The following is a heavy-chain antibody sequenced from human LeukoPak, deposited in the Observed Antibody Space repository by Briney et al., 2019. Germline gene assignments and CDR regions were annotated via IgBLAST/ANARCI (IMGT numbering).Heavy chain of an antibody. J-gene: IGHJ4*02. Sequence: PGGSLRLSCAASGFTFSSYAMSWVRQAPGKGLEWVSGISGSGGSTYYADSVKGRFTISRDNSRNTLYLQMNSSRAEDTAVYYCAILPGYSSGWYEVNYWGQGTLVTVSP. CDR2: ISGSGGST. CDR1: GFTFSSYA. CDR3: AILPGYSSGWYEVNY. V-gene: IGHV3-23*01. D-gene: IGHD6-13*01.